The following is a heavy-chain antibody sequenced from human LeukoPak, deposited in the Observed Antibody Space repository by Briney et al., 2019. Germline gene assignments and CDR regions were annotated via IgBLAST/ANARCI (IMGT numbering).Heavy chain of an antibody. Sequence: GRSLRLSCAASGFTFNSYAMHWVRQAPGKGLEWVATIWFDGSDEYYPDSVKGRFTISRDNSINTLYLQMNSLRAEDTALYYCARSGYYYDSSGYNPDEAFDIWGQGTMVTVSS. D-gene: IGHD3-22*01. CDR1: GFTFNSYA. CDR3: ARSGYYYDSSGYNPDEAFDI. CDR2: IWFDGSDE. V-gene: IGHV3-33*08. J-gene: IGHJ3*02.